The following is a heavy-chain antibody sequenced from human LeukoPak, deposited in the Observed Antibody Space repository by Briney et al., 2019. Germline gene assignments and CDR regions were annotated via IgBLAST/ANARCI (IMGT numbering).Heavy chain of an antibody. Sequence: GGSLRLSCTASGFTFGDYAMSWFRQAPGKGLEWVGFIRSKAYGGTTEYAASVKGRFTISRDDSKSIAYLQMNSLKTEDTAVYYCTRDNPMSAAGTIYYYYGMDVWGQGTTVTVSS. CDR3: TRDNPMSAAGTIYYYYGMDV. J-gene: IGHJ6*02. V-gene: IGHV3-49*03. CDR2: IRSKAYGGTT. CDR1: GFTFGDYA. D-gene: IGHD6-13*01.